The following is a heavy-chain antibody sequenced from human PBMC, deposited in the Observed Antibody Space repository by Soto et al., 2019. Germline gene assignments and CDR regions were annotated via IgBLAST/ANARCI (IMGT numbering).Heavy chain of an antibody. D-gene: IGHD2-15*01. CDR2: VSGRGSST. CDR1: GFIFNNYA. Sequence: GGSLRLSCAASGFIFNNYAMSWVRQAPGKGLEWVSVVSGRGSSTNYADSVKGRFTISRDNSKNTLYLQLDSLRAEDTAMYFCAKDVDEGGRCGADNCYSTAWGQGTLVTVSS. CDR3: AKDVDEGGRCGADNCYSTA. V-gene: IGHV3-23*01. J-gene: IGHJ4*02.